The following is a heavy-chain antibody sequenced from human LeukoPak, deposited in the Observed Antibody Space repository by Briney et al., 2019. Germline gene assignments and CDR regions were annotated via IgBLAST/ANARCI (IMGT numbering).Heavy chain of an antibody. CDR3: ARVGTGEYYFDY. V-gene: IGHV3-66*02. CDR2: IYSGGST. J-gene: IGHJ4*02. Sequence: GGSLRLSCAASGFTVSSNYMSWVRQAPGKGLEGVSVIYSGGSTYYADSVKGRFTISRDNSKNTLYLQMNSLRAEDMAVYYCARVGTGEYYFDYWGQGTLVTVSS. CDR1: GFTVSSNY. D-gene: IGHD2-8*02.